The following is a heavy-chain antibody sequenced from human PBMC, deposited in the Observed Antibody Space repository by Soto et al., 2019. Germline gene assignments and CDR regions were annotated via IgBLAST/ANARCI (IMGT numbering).Heavy chain of an antibody. Sequence: PSETLSLTCAVSGDSISSRNWWNWVRQPPGKGLEWIGQISHVGNSNYNPSLQSRLTISVDKSKNQFSLELSSVTAADTAVYYCVRSGRGYFCDCSCDSGVFGMDVWGEGTMFTVSS. CDR3: VRSGRGYFCDCSCDSGVFGMDV. D-gene: IGHD3-10*01. V-gene: IGHV4-4*02. CDR2: ISHVGNS. J-gene: IGHJ6*04. CDR1: GDSISSRNW.